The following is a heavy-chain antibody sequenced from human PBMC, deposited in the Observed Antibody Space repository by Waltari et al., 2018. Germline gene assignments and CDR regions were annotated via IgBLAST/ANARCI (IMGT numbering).Heavy chain of an antibody. Sequence: EVQLVESGGGLIQPGGSLTLSCAASGFTVSSNYMSWVHPPPRKGGEWVLVIYGGGSTYYADSLKGRFTISRDNSKNTLYLQMNSLRAEDTAVYYCAREPGEGEFDYWGQGTLVTVSS. J-gene: IGHJ4*02. CDR1: GFTVSSNY. CDR2: IYGGGST. D-gene: IGHD2-21*01. V-gene: IGHV3-53*01. CDR3: AREPGEGEFDY.